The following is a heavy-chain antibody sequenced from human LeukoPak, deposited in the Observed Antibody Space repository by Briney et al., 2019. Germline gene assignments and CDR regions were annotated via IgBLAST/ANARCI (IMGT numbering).Heavy chain of an antibody. CDR3: AGGGKQWLVGDDAFDI. J-gene: IGHJ3*02. V-gene: IGHV4-39*07. Sequence: SETLSLTCTVSGGSISGGNYYWGWIRQPPGKGLEWIGEINHSGSTNYNPSLKSRVTISLDTSRNQFSLKLNSVTAADTAVYYCAGGGKQWLVGDDAFDIWGQGTMVTVSS. D-gene: IGHD6-19*01. CDR1: GGSISGGNYY. CDR2: INHSGST.